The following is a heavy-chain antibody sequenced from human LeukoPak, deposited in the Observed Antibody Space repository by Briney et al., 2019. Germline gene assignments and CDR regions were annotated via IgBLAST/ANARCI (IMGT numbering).Heavy chain of an antibody. CDR2: TYYRSKWYR. J-gene: IGHJ4*02. V-gene: IGHV6-1*01. Sequence: SQTLSLTCAISGDIVSSNSAAWNWIRQSPSRGLEWLGRTYYRSKWYRGYAVSVKSRITINPDTSENQFSLQLNSVTPEDTAVYYCARDGGLGLDYFDYWGQGTLVTVSS. CDR3: ARDGGLGLDYFDY. D-gene: IGHD3-16*01. CDR1: GDIVSSNSAA.